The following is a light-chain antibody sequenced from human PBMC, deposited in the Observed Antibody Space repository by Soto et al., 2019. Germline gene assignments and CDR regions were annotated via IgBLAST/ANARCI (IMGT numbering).Light chain of an antibody. CDR1: QSISSY. CDR2: AAS. J-gene: IGKJ1*01. Sequence: DIQMTQSPSSLSASVGDRVTITCRASQSISSYLNWYQQKPGKAPKLLIYAASSLQSGVPSRFSCSGSGTDFTLTISNLQPEDFATYYCQQSYSTPRTFGQGTKVEIK. V-gene: IGKV1-39*01. CDR3: QQSYSTPRT.